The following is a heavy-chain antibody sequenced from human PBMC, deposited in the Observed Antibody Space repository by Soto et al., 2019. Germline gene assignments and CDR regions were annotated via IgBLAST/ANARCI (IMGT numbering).Heavy chain of an antibody. J-gene: IGHJ6*02. V-gene: IGHV4-31*03. Sequence: QVQLQEAGPGLVKPSQTLSLTCTVSGGSISSGGYYWSWIRQHPGKGLEWIGYIYYSGSTYYNPSLKSRVTKSVETSKNQFSLKLSSVTAADTAVYYCARDSYYCGMDVWGQGTTGTVSS. CDR2: IYYSGST. CDR3: ARDSYYCGMDV. CDR1: GGSISSGGYY.